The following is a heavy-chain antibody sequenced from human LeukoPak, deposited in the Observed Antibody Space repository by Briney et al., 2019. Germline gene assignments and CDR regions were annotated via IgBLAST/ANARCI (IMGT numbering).Heavy chain of an antibody. Sequence: PGGSLRLSCAASGSGFIFSNYGMRWVRQAPGKGLEWVSAISGSGGSTYYADSVKGRFTISRDNSKNTLYLQMNSLRAEDTAVYYCALYSIYSNSGFDYWGQGTLVTVSS. V-gene: IGHV3-23*01. CDR1: GSGFIFSNYG. CDR3: ALYSIYSNSGFDY. CDR2: ISGSGGST. D-gene: IGHD4-11*01. J-gene: IGHJ4*02.